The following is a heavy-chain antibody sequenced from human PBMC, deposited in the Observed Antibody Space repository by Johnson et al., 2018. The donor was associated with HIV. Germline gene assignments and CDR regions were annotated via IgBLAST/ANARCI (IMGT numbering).Heavy chain of an antibody. CDR1: GFTFTNAW. Sequence: VQLVESGGGLVKPGGSLRLSCAASGFTFTNAWMSWVRQAPGKGLEWVGRIKSKTDGGTTDYAAPVKGRFAISRDDSKNTLYLQMNSLKTEDTAVYYCTTDPPLEWLGELHDAFDIWGQGTMVTVSS. CDR2: IKSKTDGGTT. J-gene: IGHJ3*02. CDR3: TTDPPLEWLGELHDAFDI. V-gene: IGHV3-15*01. D-gene: IGHD3-10*01.